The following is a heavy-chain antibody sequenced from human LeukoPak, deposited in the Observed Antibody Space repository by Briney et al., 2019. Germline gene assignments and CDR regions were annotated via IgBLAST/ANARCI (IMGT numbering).Heavy chain of an antibody. CDR1: GASVSNDF. J-gene: IGHJ6*02. V-gene: IGHV4-59*02. CDR2: IHYSGFT. Sequence: SETLSLTCTVSGASVSNDFWSWIRQPPGKGLEWVGYIHYSGFTEYNPSLKSRATISVDTSKNQFSLKLTSVTAADTAVYYCVYTTGWTNFYYYGMDVWGQGTTVTVSS. D-gene: IGHD6-19*01. CDR3: VYTTGWTNFYYYGMDV.